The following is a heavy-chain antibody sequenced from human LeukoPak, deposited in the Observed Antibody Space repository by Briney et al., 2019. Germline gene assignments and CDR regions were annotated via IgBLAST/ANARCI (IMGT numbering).Heavy chain of an antibody. CDR1: GFIFNNYA. V-gene: IGHV3-9*01. CDR2: ISWNSGSI. J-gene: IGHJ5*02. CDR3: ARDPTGYCSGGSCYLGRFDP. D-gene: IGHD2-15*01. Sequence: GGSLRLSCAGSGFIFNNYAMHWVRQPPGKGLEWVSGISWNSGSIDYADSVKGRFTISRDNAKNSLYLQMNSLRAEDTAVYYCARDPTGYCSGGSCYLGRFDPWGQGTLVTVSS.